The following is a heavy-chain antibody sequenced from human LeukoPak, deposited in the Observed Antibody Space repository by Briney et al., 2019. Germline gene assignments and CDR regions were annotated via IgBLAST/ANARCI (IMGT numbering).Heavy chain of an antibody. CDR2: MNPNSGNT. Sequence: ASVKVSCKASGYTFTSYDINWVRQATGQGPEWMGWMNPNSGNTGYAQKFRGRVSITRNTSISTAYMELSSLVSEDTAVYYCARLGELSSDDYWGQGTRVTVSS. J-gene: IGHJ4*02. CDR3: ARLGELSSDDY. D-gene: IGHD3-16*02. V-gene: IGHV1-8*03. CDR1: GYTFTSYD.